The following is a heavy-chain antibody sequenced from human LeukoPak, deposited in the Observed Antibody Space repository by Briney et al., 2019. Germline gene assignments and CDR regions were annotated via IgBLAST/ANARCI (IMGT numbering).Heavy chain of an antibody. J-gene: IGHJ3*02. CDR3: ARTPRRLRGPSAFDI. V-gene: IGHV4-59*01. Sequence: SETLSLTCTVSGGSISSYYWSWIRQPPGKGLEWIGYIYYSGSTNYNPSLKSRVTISVDTSKNQFSLKLSSVTAADTAVNYCARTPRRLRGPSAFDIWGQGTMVTVSS. CDR1: GGSISSYY. D-gene: IGHD6-25*01. CDR2: IYYSGST.